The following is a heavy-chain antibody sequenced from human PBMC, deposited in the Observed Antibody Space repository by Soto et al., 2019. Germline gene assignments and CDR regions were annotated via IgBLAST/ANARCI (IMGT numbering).Heavy chain of an antibody. CDR2: LSCCGGSA. V-gene: IGHV3-23*01. CDR3: AKADGQQWLIPHLDN. D-gene: IGHD6-19*01. Sequence: EVQLLESGGGVVQPGGSLRLSCVASGFNFKKFAMAWVRQAAGEGLEWVSGLSCCGGSASYADSVKGRFSIARDDSKNTVSLQLNSLRVEDTAQYYCAKADGQQWLIPHLDNWGQGTLVTFS. CDR1: GFNFKKFA. J-gene: IGHJ4*02.